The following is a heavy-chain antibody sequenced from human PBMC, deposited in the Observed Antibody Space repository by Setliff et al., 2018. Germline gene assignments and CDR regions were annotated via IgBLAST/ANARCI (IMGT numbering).Heavy chain of an antibody. V-gene: IGHV1-18*01. CDR1: GDTLTTYA. Sequence: ASVKVSCKASGDTLTTYAIHWVRQAPGQGLEWMGWISPYNGNTKYAQKFQGRVTMTTDTSTTTAYMELKSLRSDDTAIYYCSRLVRYCTRTSCQRLSGDDYWGQGALVTVSS. CDR2: ISPYNGNT. CDR3: SRLVRYCTRTSCQRLSGDDY. J-gene: IGHJ4*02. D-gene: IGHD2-2*01.